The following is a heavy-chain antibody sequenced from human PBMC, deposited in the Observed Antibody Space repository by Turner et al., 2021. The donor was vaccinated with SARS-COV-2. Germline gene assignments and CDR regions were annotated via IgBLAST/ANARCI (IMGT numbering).Heavy chain of an antibody. CDR2: ISSSSSYI. CDR1: GFTFSSYS. V-gene: IGHV3-21*01. Sequence: DVQLVESGGGLVKPGGSLRLSCAASGFTFSSYSMNWVRQAPGKGLEWVSSISSSSSYIYYADSVKGRFTISRDNAKNSLYLQMNSLRAEDTAVYYCARWDNYYDSSGYYPDAFDIWGQGTMVTVSS. J-gene: IGHJ3*02. D-gene: IGHD3-22*01. CDR3: ARWDNYYDSSGYYPDAFDI.